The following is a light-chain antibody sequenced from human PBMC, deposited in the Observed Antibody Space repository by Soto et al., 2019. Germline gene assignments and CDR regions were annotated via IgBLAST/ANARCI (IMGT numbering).Light chain of an antibody. CDR3: QQYGSSPLT. V-gene: IGKV3-20*01. Sequence: ETVLTQSPCTLSLSPGERATLSCRASQSVSSSYLAWYQQKPGQAPRLLIYGASSRATGIPDRFSGSGSGTDFTLTISRLEPEDFAVYYCQQYGSSPLTFGGGTKVAIK. CDR2: GAS. J-gene: IGKJ4*01. CDR1: QSVSSSY.